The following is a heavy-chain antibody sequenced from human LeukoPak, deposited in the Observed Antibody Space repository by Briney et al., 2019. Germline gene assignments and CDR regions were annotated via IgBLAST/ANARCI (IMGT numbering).Heavy chain of an antibody. D-gene: IGHD2-8*01. V-gene: IGHV3-15*07. CDR2: IKSKTDGGTT. Sequence: GGSLRLSCAASGFIFTNAWMNWVRQAPGKGLEWVGRIKSKTDGGTTDYAAPVKGRFTVSRDDSKDTLYLQLNSLRAEDTALYYCAKWAARGNGLPRSYFDSWGQGTLVTVSS. CDR1: GFIFTNAW. J-gene: IGHJ4*02. CDR3: AKWAARGNGLPRSYFDS.